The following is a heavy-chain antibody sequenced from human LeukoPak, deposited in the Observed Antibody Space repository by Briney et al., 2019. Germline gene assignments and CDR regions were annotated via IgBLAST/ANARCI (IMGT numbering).Heavy chain of an antibody. CDR2: INPSGGST. Sequence: GASVKVSCKASGYTFTSYYMHWVRQAPGQGLEWMGIINPSGGSTRYAQKFQDRVTMTRDTSTSTVYMELSSLRSEDTAVYYCARGDYSRYDSAFDYWARELWSPSPQ. CDR1: GYTFTSYY. J-gene: IGHJ4*02. D-gene: IGHD5-12*01. V-gene: IGHV1-46*01. CDR3: ARGDYSRYDSAFDY.